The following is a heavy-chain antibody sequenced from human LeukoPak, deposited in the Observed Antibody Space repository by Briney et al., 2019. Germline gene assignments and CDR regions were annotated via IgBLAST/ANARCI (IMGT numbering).Heavy chain of an antibody. CDR1: GFTFSSYS. V-gene: IGHV3-48*01. J-gene: IGHJ4*02. CDR3: ARDRGAVAGHYFDY. CDR2: ISSSSSNI. Sequence: GGSLRLSCAASGFTFSSYSMNWVRQAPGKGLEWVSYISSSSSNIYYADSVKGRFTISRDRAKNSLYLQMNSLRVEDMAVYYCARDRGAVAGHYFDYWGQGTLVTVSS. D-gene: IGHD6-13*01.